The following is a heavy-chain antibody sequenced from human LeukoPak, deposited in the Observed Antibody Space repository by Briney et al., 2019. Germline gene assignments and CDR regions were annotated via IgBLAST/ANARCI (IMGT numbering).Heavy chain of an antibody. J-gene: IGHJ4*02. CDR3: ARFCSGGSCYPGDY. CDR1: GFTFSSYS. CDR2: ISSSSSTI. Sequence: GGSLRLSCAASGFTFSSYSMNWVRQAPGKGLEWVTYISSSSSTIYYADSVKGRFTISRDNAKNSLYLQMNSLRDEDTAVYYCARFCSGGSCYPGDYWGQGTLVTVSS. V-gene: IGHV3-48*02. D-gene: IGHD2-15*01.